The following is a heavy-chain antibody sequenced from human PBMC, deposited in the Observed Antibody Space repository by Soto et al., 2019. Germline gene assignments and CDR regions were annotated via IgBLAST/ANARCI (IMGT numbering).Heavy chain of an antibody. CDR1: GGSISSGDYY. CDR3: ARWWSGSRQGFDP. CDR2: INYSGST. D-gene: IGHD3-3*01. V-gene: IGHV4-31*03. Sequence: QVQLQESGPGLVKPSQTLSLTCTVSGGSISSGDYYWSWIRQHPGKGLEWIGYINYSGSTYYNPPLKSRVIISADTSKDQFSLKRSSVTAADTAVYYCARWWSGSRQGFDPWGQGTLVTVSS. J-gene: IGHJ5*02.